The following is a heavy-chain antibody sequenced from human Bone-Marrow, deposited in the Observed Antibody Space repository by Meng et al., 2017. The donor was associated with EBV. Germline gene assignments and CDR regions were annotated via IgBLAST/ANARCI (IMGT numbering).Heavy chain of an antibody. CDR3: VRGYGGSYLGGDH. CDR2: INSDGSST. D-gene: IGHD1-26*01. Sequence: EGQGVESGVGLVRPGGSLRLSCGASGFNLSSYWVHWVRQAPGKGLVWVSRINSDGSSTSYADSVKGRFSISRDNAKNTLYLQMNSLTVDDTAIYYCVRGYGGSYLGGDHWGQGTLVTVSS. CDR1: GFNLSSYW. V-gene: IGHV3-74*01. J-gene: IGHJ5*02.